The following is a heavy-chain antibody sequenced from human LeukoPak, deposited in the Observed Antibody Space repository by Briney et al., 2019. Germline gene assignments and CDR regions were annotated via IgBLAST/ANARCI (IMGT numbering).Heavy chain of an antibody. CDR3: AKSHASIWNVYDY. D-gene: IGHD6-13*01. J-gene: IGHJ4*02. V-gene: IGHV3-23*01. CDR2: ITAGGDST. Sequence: GGSLRLSCAASGFAFSGYAMSWVRLAPGEGLEWVSAITAGGDSTYYAESVKGRFTISRDNLKNMVFLQMSTLRAEDTAIYYCAKSHASIWNVYDYWGQGTLVTVSS. CDR1: GFAFSGYA.